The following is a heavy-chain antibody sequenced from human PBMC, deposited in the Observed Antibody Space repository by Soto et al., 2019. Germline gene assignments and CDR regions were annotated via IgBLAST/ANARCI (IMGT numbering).Heavy chain of an antibody. CDR3: AKGSRDGYNFFY. Sequence: GGSLRLSWAASGFTFDDYTMHWVRQAPGKGLEWVSLISWDGGSTYYADSVKGRFTISRDNSKNSLYLQMNSLRTEDTALYYCAKGSRDGYNFFYWGQGTLVTVSS. D-gene: IGHD5-12*01. J-gene: IGHJ4*02. CDR1: GFTFDDYT. V-gene: IGHV3-43*01. CDR2: ISWDGGST.